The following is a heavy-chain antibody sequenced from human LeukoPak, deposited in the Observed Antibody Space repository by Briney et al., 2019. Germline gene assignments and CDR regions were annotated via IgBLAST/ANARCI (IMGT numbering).Heavy chain of an antibody. CDR3: ATSGYSYDLDY. D-gene: IGHD5-18*01. CDR1: GYSISSGYY. J-gene: IGHJ4*02. CDR2: IYHSGST. V-gene: IGHV4-38-2*02. Sequence: SETLSLTCTVSGYSISSGYYWGWIRQPLGKGLEWIGSIYHSGSTYYNPSLKSRVTISVDTSKNQFSLKLSSVTAADTAVYYCATSGYSYDLDYWGQGTLVTVSS.